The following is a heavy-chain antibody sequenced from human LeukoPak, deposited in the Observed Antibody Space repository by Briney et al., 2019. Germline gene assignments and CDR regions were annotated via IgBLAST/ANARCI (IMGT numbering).Heavy chain of an antibody. V-gene: IGHV3-9*01. CDR2: ISWNSGSI. CDR1: GFTFDDYA. CDR3: AKANWVSNADAVW. Sequence: GRSLRLSCAASGFTFDDYAMHWVRQAPGKGLEWASGISWNSGSIGYADSVKGRFTISREDSRNTVYLQLNNLRVEDTAIYYCAKANWVSNADAVWWGQGTQVTVSS. D-gene: IGHD1-1*01. J-gene: IGHJ4*02.